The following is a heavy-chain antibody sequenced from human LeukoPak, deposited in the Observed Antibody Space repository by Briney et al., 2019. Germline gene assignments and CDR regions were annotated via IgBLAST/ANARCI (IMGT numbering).Heavy chain of an antibody. V-gene: IGHV4-39*07. J-gene: IGHJ2*01. CDR1: GGTISSSSYY. CDR3: ARGAGLAVAGSYWYFDL. Sequence: SETLSLTCTVSGGTISSSSYYWGWIRQPPGKGLEWIGSIYHSGSTYYNPSLKSRVTISVDTSKNQFSLKLSSVTAADTAVYYCARGAGLAVAGSYWYFDLWGRGTLVTVSS. CDR2: IYHSGST. D-gene: IGHD6-19*01.